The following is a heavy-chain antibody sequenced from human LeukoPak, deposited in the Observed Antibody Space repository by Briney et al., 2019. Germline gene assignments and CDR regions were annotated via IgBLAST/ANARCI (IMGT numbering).Heavy chain of an antibody. V-gene: IGHV3-21*01. CDR1: GDSISRSR. J-gene: IGHJ4*02. D-gene: IGHD2-15*01. CDR2: ISSSSSYI. CDR3: AKDSVVVVAATSGDFDY. Sequence: PSETLSLTCNVSGDSISRSRYFWAWIRQSPGKGMEWVSSISSSSSYIYYADSVKGRFTISRDNAKNSLYLQMNSLRAEDTAVYYCAKDSVVVVAATSGDFDYWGQGTLVTVSS.